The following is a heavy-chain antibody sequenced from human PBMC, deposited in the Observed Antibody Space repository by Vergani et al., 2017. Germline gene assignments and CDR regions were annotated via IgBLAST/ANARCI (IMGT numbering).Heavy chain of an antibody. J-gene: IGHJ4*02. CDR2: ISSSGTYI. Sequence: EVQLVESGGGLVKPGGSLRLSCAASGFIFSTYSMNWVRQAPGKGLEWVSSISSSGTYIYYADSVEGRFTISRDNAKNSLYLQVNSLRAEDTAVYYCAREGQPTMTTVVTGVDSWGQGTLVTVSS. V-gene: IGHV3-21*01. CDR3: AREGQPTMTTVVTGVDS. D-gene: IGHD4-23*01. CDR1: GFIFSTYS.